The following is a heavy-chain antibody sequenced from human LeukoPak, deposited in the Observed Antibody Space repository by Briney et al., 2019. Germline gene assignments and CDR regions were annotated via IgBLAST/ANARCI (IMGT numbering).Heavy chain of an antibody. D-gene: IGHD6-13*01. CDR2: INHTGST. Sequence: PSETLSLTCAVYGGSFSGYYWSWIRQPPGRGLEWIGEINHTGSTNYNPYLKSRVTMSVDTSKNQFFLKLRSVTVADTAVYYCARGGSSSPSLWGRGTPVTVSS. CDR1: GGSFSGYY. J-gene: IGHJ2*01. V-gene: IGHV4-34*01. CDR3: ARGGSSSPSL.